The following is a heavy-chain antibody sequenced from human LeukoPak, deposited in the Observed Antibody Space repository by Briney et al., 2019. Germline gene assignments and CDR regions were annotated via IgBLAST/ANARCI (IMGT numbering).Heavy chain of an antibody. J-gene: IGHJ6*02. V-gene: IGHV4-31*03. CDR1: GGSISSGGYN. CDR3: AREGGTRAYYYYGMDV. CDR2: IYYSGST. D-gene: IGHD6-25*01. Sequence: SETLSLTCTVSGGSISSGGYNWSWLRQHPGKGLEWTGYIYYSGSTYYNPSLKSRVTISVDTFKNQFSLKLSSVTAADTAVYYCAREGGTRAYYYYGMDVWGQGTTVTVSS.